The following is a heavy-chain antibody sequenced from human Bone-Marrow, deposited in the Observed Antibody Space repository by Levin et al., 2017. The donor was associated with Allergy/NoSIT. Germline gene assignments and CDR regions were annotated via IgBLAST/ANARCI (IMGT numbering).Heavy chain of an antibody. CDR2: ISSSGSTI. D-gene: IGHD6-6*01. V-gene: IGHV3-11*01. CDR3: ARAEYSTTYDY. CDR1: GFTFSDYY. J-gene: IGHJ4*02. Sequence: GESLKISCAASGFTFSDYYMSWIRQAPGKGLEWVSYISSSGSTIYYADSVKGRFTISRDNAKNSLYLQMNSLRAEDTAVYYCARAEYSTTYDYWGQGTLVTVSS.